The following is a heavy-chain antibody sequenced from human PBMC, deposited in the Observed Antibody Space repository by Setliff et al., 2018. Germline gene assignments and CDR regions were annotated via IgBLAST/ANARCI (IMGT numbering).Heavy chain of an antibody. CDR3: ARSYSNSLEY. CDR2: IYYSGNT. CDR1: GGSISSGGYY. Sequence: SETLSLTCTVSGGSISSGGYYWSWIRQHPGKGLEWIGYIYYSGNTYYNPSLKSRVTISVDTSKNQFSLKLNSVTAADTAVYYCARSYSNSLEYWGQGTLVTVSS. V-gene: IGHV4-31*03. D-gene: IGHD4-4*01. J-gene: IGHJ4*02.